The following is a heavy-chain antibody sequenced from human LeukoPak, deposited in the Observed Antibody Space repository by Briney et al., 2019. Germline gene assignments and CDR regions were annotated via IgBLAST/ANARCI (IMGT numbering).Heavy chain of an antibody. Sequence: GESLKISCEASGYSFTSYWIGWVRQMPGKGLEWMGIIFPSDSDSTYSPSFQGQVTISVDKSISTAYLQWNILKASDIAMYYCARRISDAFDIWGQGTMVTVSS. CDR2: IFPSDSDS. CDR3: ARRISDAFDI. V-gene: IGHV5-51*01. J-gene: IGHJ3*02. CDR1: GYSFTSYW. D-gene: IGHD3-10*01.